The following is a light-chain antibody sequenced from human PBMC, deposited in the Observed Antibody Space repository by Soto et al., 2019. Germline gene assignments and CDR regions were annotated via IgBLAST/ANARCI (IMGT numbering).Light chain of an antibody. V-gene: IGLV2-11*01. CDR1: STDVGAYNY. J-gene: IGLJ1*01. Sequence: QSVLTQPRSVSGSPGQSVTISCTGTSTDVGAYNYVSWYQQHPGKAPKLIISDVYERPSGVPDRFSGSKSANTASLTISGLQAEDEADYYCCSYGGSFYVFGTGTKV. CDR3: CSYGGSFYV. CDR2: DVY.